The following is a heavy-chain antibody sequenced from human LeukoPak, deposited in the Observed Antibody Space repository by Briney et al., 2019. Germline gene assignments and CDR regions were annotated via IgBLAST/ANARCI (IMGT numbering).Heavy chain of an antibody. Sequence: GGSLRLSCAASGVTFSSYAMSWVRQAPGKGLEWVSAINGSGGSTYYADSVKGRFTISRDNSKNTLYLQMNSLRAEDTAVYYCAKDSMVAATRDYFDYWGQGTLVTVSS. V-gene: IGHV3-23*01. CDR3: AKDSMVAATRDYFDY. J-gene: IGHJ4*02. D-gene: IGHD2-15*01. CDR1: GVTFSSYA. CDR2: INGSGGST.